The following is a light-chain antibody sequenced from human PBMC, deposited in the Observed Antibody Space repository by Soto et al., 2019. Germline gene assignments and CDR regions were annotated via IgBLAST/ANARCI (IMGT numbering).Light chain of an antibody. J-gene: IGKJ1*01. Sequence: GGRVTITCRASQTISTWMAWYQQKPGKAPKLLVYDASTLQSGVASRFSGSGSGTEFTLIISGLQPDDSATYYCQQYHSYWTFGQGTKVDIK. CDR2: DAS. V-gene: IGKV1-5*01. CDR1: QTISTW. CDR3: QQYHSYWT.